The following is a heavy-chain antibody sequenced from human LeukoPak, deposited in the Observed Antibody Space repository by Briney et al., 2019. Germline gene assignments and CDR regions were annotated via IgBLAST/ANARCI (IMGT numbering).Heavy chain of an antibody. Sequence: PGGSLRLSRAAPGFTFSSYAMSWVRQAPGKGLEWVAGISDSGGRTNYADSVKGRFTISRDNPKNTLYLQMNSLRAEDTAVYFCAKRGVVIRVILVGFHKEAYYFDSWGQGALVTVSS. D-gene: IGHD3-22*01. CDR3: AKRGVVIRVILVGFHKEAYYFDS. CDR1: GFTFSSYA. J-gene: IGHJ4*02. CDR2: ISDSGGRT. V-gene: IGHV3-23*01.